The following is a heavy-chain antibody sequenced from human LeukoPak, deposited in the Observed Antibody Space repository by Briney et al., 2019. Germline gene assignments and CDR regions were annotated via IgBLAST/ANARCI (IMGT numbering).Heavy chain of an antibody. J-gene: IGHJ4*02. CDR1: GFIFSTYW. CDR2: IKQDGSDK. V-gene: IGHV3-7*01. CDR3: ARRYFDSSGYYYLDY. Sequence: PGGSLRLSCAASGFIFSTYWMTWVRQAPGQGLEWVANIKQDGSDKYYVDSVKGRFTISRDNAKNSLYLQMNSLRAEDTAVYYCARRYFDSSGYYYLDYWGQGTLVTVSS. D-gene: IGHD3-22*01.